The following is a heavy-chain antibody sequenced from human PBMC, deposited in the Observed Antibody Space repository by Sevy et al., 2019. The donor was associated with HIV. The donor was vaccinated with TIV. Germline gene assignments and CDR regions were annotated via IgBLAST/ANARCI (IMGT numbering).Heavy chain of an antibody. CDR1: GFTFGDYA. CDR2: IRSKANGGTT. Sequence: GGSLTLSCTASGFTFGDYAMSWFRHAPGKGLEWVGFIRSKANGGTTEYAASVKGRFTISRDDSKSIAYLQMNSLKPEDTAVYYCTRVLSYYDILTGYHDAFDIWGQGTMVTVSS. D-gene: IGHD3-9*01. CDR3: TRVLSYYDILTGYHDAFDI. J-gene: IGHJ3*02. V-gene: IGHV3-49*03.